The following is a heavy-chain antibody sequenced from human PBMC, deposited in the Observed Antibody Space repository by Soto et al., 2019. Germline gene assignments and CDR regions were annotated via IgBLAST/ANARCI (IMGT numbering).Heavy chain of an antibody. V-gene: IGHV3-21*01. CDR2: ISSSSSYI. D-gene: IGHD6-13*01. CDR3: ARDYVASSWHNWFDP. CDR1: GFTFSSYS. Sequence: EVQLVESGGGLVKPGGSLRLSCAASGFTFSSYSMNWVRQAPGKGLEWVSSISSSSSYIYYADSVKGRFTISRDNAKNSLYLQMNSLRAEDTAVYYCARDYVASSWHNWFDPWGQGTLVTVSS. J-gene: IGHJ5*02.